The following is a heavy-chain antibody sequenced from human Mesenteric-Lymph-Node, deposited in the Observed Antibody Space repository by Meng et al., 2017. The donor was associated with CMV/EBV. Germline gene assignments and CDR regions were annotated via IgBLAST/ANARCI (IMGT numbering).Heavy chain of an antibody. D-gene: IGHD3-3*01. CDR1: GFTLSSDM. CDR2: ISGRGTFI. J-gene: IGHJ4*02. CDR3: ARGTFLEWLSSDLDPIEY. Sequence: GGSLRLSCGISGFTLSSDMINWVRQAPGQGLEWVSSISGRGTFIYYADSVKGRFTISRDKSKNTVYLQMSSLRAEDTAVYYCARGTFLEWLSSDLDPIEYWGQGTLVTVSS. V-gene: IGHV3-21*01.